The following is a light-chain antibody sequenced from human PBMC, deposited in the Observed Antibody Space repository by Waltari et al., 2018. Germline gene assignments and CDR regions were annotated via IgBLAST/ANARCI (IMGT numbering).Light chain of an antibody. Sequence: ENVLTQSPAILSLSPGERATLSCRASQSVSSYLAWYQQKPGQAPRLLIYDASHRATGIPARFGGSGSGTDFTLTISSLEPEDFAVYYCQQRSNWPPTFGQGTKVEIK. CDR1: QSVSSY. CDR3: QQRSNWPPT. V-gene: IGKV3-11*01. CDR2: DAS. J-gene: IGKJ1*01.